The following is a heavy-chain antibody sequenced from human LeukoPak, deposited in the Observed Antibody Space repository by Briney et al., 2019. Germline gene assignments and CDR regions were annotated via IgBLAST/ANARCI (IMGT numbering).Heavy chain of an antibody. CDR1: GFTFSSYA. Sequence: GGSLRLSCAASGFTFSSYAMSWVRQAPGKGLAWVSAISGSGGSTYYAASVKGRFTISRDNSKNTLYLQMNSLRAEDTAVYYCASSGPFYYYYYMDVWGKGTTVTVSS. J-gene: IGHJ6*03. D-gene: IGHD6-19*01. CDR2: ISGSGGST. V-gene: IGHV3-23*01. CDR3: ASSGPFYYYYYMDV.